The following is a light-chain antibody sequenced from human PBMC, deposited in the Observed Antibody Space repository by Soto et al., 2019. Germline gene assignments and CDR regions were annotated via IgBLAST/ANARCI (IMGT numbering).Light chain of an antibody. CDR1: NSNIGAGYD. J-gene: IGLJ1*01. V-gene: IGLV1-40*01. CDR3: QSYASSLSTGFV. Sequence: QSVLTQPPSVSGAPGQRVSISCTGSNSNIGAGYDVHWYQQLPGKAPTLLIYANNNRPSGVPDRFSGSKSGTSASLAITGLRPEDEADYYCQSYASSLSTGFVFGTGT. CDR2: ANN.